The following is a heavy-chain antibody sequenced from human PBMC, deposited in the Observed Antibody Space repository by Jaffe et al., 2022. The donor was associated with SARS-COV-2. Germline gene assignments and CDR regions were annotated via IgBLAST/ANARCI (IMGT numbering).Heavy chain of an antibody. CDR3: TTELRYLPVTSPVDY. V-gene: IGHV3-15*01. J-gene: IGHJ4*02. D-gene: IGHD3-9*01. CDR1: GFTFSNAW. CDR2: IKSKTDGGTT. Sequence: EVQLVESGGGLVKPGGSLRLSCAASGFTFSNAWMSWVRQAPGKGLEWVGRIKSKTDGGTTDYAAPVKGRFTISRDDSKNTLYLQMNSLKTEDTAVYYCTTELRYLPVTSPVDYWGQGTLVTVSS.